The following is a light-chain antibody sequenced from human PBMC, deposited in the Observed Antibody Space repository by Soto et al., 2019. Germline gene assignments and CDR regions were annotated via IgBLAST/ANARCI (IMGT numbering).Light chain of an antibody. CDR3: CSYAGSSTYV. CDR1: SSDVGTYHL. CDR2: EVS. J-gene: IGLJ1*01. V-gene: IGLV2-23*02. Sequence: QSVLTQPASVSGSPGQSITISCTGTSSDVGTYHLVSWYQQHPGKAPKLMIYEVSERPSGVSNRFSGSKSGNTASLTISGLQAEDEADYYCCSYAGSSTYVFGIGTKLTVL.